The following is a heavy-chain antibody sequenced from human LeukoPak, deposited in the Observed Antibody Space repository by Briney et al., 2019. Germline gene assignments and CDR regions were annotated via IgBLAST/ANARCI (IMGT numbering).Heavy chain of an antibody. Sequence: QTGGSLRLSCVASGFPFRSYAMNWVRQAPGKGPEWVAAIWSDGRRIYYAGSVRGRFTISRDYSKNTLYLQMNTLRAEDTAVYYCAKDYYESGSYYQRDFDHWGQGTLVTVSS. CDR3: AKDYYESGSYYQRDFDH. V-gene: IGHV3-33*06. CDR2: IWSDGRRI. J-gene: IGHJ4*02. CDR1: GFPFRSYA. D-gene: IGHD3-10*01.